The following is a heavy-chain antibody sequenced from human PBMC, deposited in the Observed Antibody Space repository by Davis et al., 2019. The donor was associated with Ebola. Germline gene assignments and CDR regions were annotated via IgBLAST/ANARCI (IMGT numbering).Heavy chain of an antibody. V-gene: IGHV3-48*02. CDR3: ARRGALGGDGDDY. J-gene: IGHJ4*02. Sequence: GESLKISCAASGFTFSSYSMNWVRQAPGKGLEWVSYISSSSSTIYYADSVKGRFTISRDNAKNSLYLQMNSLRDEDTAVYYCARRGALGGDGDDYWGQGTLVTVSS. D-gene: IGHD7-27*01. CDR1: GFTFSSYS. CDR2: ISSSSSTI.